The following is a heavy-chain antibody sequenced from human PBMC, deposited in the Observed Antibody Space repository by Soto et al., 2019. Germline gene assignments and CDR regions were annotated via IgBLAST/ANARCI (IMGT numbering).Heavy chain of an antibody. J-gene: IGHJ4*02. V-gene: IGHV3-30*18. CDR1: GFSFSSYG. CDR3: AKGWLHLDY. D-gene: IGHD5-12*01. Sequence: QVQLVESGGGVVQPGRSLRLSCAASGFSFSSYGMHWARQAPGKGLEWVAVISKDGTTKYYTDSVKGRFTISRDNSKNTLYLQMNSLRSEDTAVYYCAKGWLHLDYWGQGTLVTVSS. CDR2: ISKDGTTK.